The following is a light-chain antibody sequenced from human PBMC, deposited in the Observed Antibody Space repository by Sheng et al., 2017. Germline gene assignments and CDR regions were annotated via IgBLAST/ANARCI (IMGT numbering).Light chain of an antibody. J-gene: IGKJ4*01. V-gene: IGKV3-11*01. CDR2: EAS. CDR3: HQRSKWPLT. CDR1: QSVTRY. Sequence: EIVLTQSPATLSLSPGERATLSCRASQSVTRYLTWYQQKPGQTPRLLIYEASNRATGIPARFSGSGSGTDFTLTISNLEPEDFAVYYCHQRSKWPLTFGGGTKVEIK.